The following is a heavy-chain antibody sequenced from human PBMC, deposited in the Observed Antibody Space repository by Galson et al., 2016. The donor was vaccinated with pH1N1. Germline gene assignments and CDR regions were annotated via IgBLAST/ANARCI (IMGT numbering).Heavy chain of an antibody. V-gene: IGHV3-9*01. J-gene: IGHJ6*03. CDR1: GFTFDDHA. D-gene: IGHD1-26*01. CDR2: ITWNGNII. Sequence: SLRLSCAASGFTFDDHAMHWVRQAPGKGLEWVSGITWNGNIIGYADSVKGRFTIFRANAKNSLYLHMNSLSAEDTAVYFCARDPGRPRLYYMDVWGKGTTVTVSS. CDR3: ARDPGRPRLYYMDV.